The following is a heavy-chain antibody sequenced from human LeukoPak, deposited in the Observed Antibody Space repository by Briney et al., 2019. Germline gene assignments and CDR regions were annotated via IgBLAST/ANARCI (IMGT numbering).Heavy chain of an antibody. CDR3: ARGGYSGTYYFDY. CDR1: GFTFSSFG. Sequence: GGSLRLSCAASGFTFSSFGMHWVRQAPGKGLEWVAVVWYDGSNIHYVDSVKGRFTISRDNSKSTLYLQMNSLTAEDTAVYYCARGGYSGTYYFDYWGQGTLVTVSS. J-gene: IGHJ4*02. D-gene: IGHD1-26*01. V-gene: IGHV3-33*01. CDR2: VWYDGSNI.